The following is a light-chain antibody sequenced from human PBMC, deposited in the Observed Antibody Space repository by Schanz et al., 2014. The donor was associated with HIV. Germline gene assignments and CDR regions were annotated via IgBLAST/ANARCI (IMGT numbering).Light chain of an antibody. V-gene: IGLV1-40*01. J-gene: IGLJ2*01. Sequence: QSVLTQPPSVSGAPGQRVTISCTGGTSNIGTGFHVHWYQQVPGTAPKLLIYGNTNRPSGVPDRFSGSKSGTSASLAITGLQAEDEADYYCSSYTIINTPVLFGGGTKLTVL. CDR3: SSYTIINTPVL. CDR2: GNT. CDR1: TSNIGTGFH.